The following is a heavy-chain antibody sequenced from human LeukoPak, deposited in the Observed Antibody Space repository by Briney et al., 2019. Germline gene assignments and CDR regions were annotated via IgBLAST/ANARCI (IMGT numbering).Heavy chain of an antibody. D-gene: IGHD2-2*01. V-gene: IGHV1-69*05. Sequence: SVKVSCKASGGTFSSYAISWVRQAPGQGLEWMGGIIPIFGTANYAQKFQGRVTITTDESKSKAYMELSSLRSEDTAVYYCASCGYCSSTSCLDYWGQGTLVTVSS. CDR2: IIPIFGTA. J-gene: IGHJ4*02. CDR3: ASCGYCSSTSCLDY. CDR1: GGTFSSYA.